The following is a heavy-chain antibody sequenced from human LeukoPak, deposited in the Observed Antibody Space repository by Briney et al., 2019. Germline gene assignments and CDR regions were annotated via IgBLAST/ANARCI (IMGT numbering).Heavy chain of an antibody. CDR3: ARDRVVRGVIISYYYYYMDV. CDR1: GFTFDDYA. D-gene: IGHD3-10*01. CDR2: ISWNSGSI. J-gene: IGHJ6*03. Sequence: PGRSLRLSCAASGFTFDDYAMHWVRQAPGKGLEWVSGISWNSGSIGYADSVKGRFTISRDNAKNSLYLQMNSLRAEDTAVYYCARDRVVRGVIISYYYYYMDVWGKGTTVTISS. V-gene: IGHV3-9*01.